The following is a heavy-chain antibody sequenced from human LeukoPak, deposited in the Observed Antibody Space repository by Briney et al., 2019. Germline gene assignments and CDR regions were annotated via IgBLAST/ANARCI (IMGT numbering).Heavy chain of an antibody. CDR1: GFTFSSYA. CDR3: AREPNWNYVFDP. V-gene: IGHV3-30*04. D-gene: IGHD1-7*01. Sequence: PGRSLRLSCAASGFTFSSYAMHWVRQAPGKGLEWVAVISYDGSNKYCADSVKGRFTISRDNSKNTLYLQMNSLRAEDTAVYYCAREPNWNYVFDPWGQGTLVTVSS. J-gene: IGHJ5*02. CDR2: ISYDGSNK.